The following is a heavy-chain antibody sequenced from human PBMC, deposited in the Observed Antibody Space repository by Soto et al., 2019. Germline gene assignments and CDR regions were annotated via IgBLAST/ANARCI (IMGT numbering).Heavy chain of an antibody. V-gene: IGHV3-7*01. CDR3: ARIAATGRGWDV. D-gene: IGHD6-13*01. CDR2: IKQDASEE. CDR1: GFTFSSYW. J-gene: IGHJ6*02. Sequence: EVQLVESGGGLVQPGGSLRLSCVDSGFTFSSYWMSWVRQAPVKGLEWVGNIKQDASEENYVDSLKGRFTISRDNAKNSMYLQMNSLRAEDTAVYYCARIAATGRGWDVWGQGTTVVVSS.